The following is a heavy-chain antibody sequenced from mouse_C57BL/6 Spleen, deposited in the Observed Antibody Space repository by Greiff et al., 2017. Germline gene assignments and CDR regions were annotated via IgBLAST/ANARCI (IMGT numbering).Heavy chain of an antibody. CDR2: ISSGSSTI. J-gene: IGHJ4*01. Sequence: EVMLVESGGGLVKPGGSLKLSCAASGFTFSDYGMHWVRQAPEKGLEWVAYISSGSSTIYYADTVKGRFTISRDNAKNPLFLQMTSLRSEDTAMYYCAGLRGYAMDYWGQGTSVTVSS. D-gene: IGHD2-4*01. CDR1: GFTFSDYG. CDR3: AGLRGYAMDY. V-gene: IGHV5-17*01.